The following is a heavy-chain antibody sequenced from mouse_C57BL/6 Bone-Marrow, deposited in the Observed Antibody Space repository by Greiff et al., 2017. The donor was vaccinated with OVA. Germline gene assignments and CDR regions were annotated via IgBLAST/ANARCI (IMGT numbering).Heavy chain of an antibody. V-gene: IGHV1-64*01. D-gene: IGHD2-1*01. J-gene: IGHJ4*01. CDR1: GYTFTSYW. CDR2: IHPNSGST. CDR3: ARKEDYGNNYYAMDD. Sequence: QVQLQQPGAELVKPGASVKLSCKASGYTFTSYWMHWVKQRPGQGLEWIGMIHPNSGSTNYNEKFKSKATLTVDKSSSTAYMQLSSLTSEDSAVYYCARKEDYGNNYYAMDDWGQGTSVTVSS.